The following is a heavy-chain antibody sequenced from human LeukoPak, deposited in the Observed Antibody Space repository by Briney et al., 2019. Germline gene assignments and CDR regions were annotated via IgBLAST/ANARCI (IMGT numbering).Heavy chain of an antibody. CDR3: ARDQDFGVVIAAFGI. J-gene: IGHJ3*02. CDR1: GFTFSSYS. Sequence: GGSLRLSCAASGFTFSSYSMNWVRQAPGKGLEWASSISSSSSYIYYADSVKGRFTISRDNAKNSLYLQMNSLRAEDTAVYYCARDQDFGVVIAAFGIWGQGTMVTVSS. D-gene: IGHD3-3*01. V-gene: IGHV3-21*01. CDR2: ISSSSSYI.